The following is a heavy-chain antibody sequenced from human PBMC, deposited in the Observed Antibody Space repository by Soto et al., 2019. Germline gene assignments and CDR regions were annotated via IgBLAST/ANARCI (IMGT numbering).Heavy chain of an antibody. CDR1: GGTFSSYA. Sequence: AVKVSCKASGGTFSSYAISWVRQAPGQGLEWMGGIIPIFGTANYAQKFQGRVTITADESTSTAYMELSSLRSEDTAVYYCARADAHIVVVTARDYYYYGMDVWGQGTTVTVSS. V-gene: IGHV1-69*13. J-gene: IGHJ6*02. CDR2: IIPIFGTA. D-gene: IGHD2-21*02. CDR3: ARADAHIVVVTARDYYYYGMDV.